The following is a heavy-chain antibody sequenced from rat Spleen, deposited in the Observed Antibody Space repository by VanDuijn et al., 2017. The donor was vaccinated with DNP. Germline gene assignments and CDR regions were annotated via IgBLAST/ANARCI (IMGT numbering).Heavy chain of an antibody. J-gene: IGHJ3*01. CDR2: ISYDGNRP. V-gene: IGHV5-17*01. CDR1: GFTFSDYG. D-gene: IGHD1-12*03. CDR3: ARHDLDGYYHRYWFAY. Sequence: EQLVAPGGGTVQPGRSLILSCAASGFTFSDYGMAWVRQAPQKGLEWVATISYDGNRPYYRDSVNGRFTISRDHAKSTLYLQMDSLRSEDTATYYCARHDLDGYYHRYWFAYWGQGTLVTVSS.